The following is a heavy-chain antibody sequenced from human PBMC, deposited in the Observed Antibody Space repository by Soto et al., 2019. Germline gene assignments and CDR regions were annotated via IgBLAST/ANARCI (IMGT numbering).Heavy chain of an antibody. CDR1: GYTFTSYG. Sequence: ASVKVSCKASGYTFTSYGISWVRQAPGQGLEWMGWISAYNGNTNYAQKLQGRVTMTTDTSTSTAYMELRSLRSDDTAVYYCAREGATYYYGSGSRKPVDYWGQGTLVTV. D-gene: IGHD3-10*01. CDR2: ISAYNGNT. CDR3: AREGATYYYGSGSRKPVDY. V-gene: IGHV1-18*01. J-gene: IGHJ4*02.